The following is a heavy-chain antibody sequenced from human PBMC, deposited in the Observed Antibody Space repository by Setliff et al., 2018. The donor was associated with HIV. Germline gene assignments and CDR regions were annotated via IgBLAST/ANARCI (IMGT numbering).Heavy chain of an antibody. Sequence: SETLSLTCTVSGGSISRSHLYWGWIRQPPGKGLEWIGYIYYSGSTNYNPSLSSRVTISLDRSKNQFSLNLSPVTAADTAVYYCARGTAPRRGTNYGGNYPLDYWGQGTLVTVSS. J-gene: IGHJ4*02. V-gene: IGHV4-61*05. CDR1: GGSISRSHLY. CDR2: IYYSGST. D-gene: IGHD4-17*01. CDR3: ARGTAPRRGTNYGGNYPLDY.